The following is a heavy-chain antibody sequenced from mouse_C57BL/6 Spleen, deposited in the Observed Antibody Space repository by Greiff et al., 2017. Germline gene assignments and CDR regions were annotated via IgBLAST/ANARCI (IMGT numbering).Heavy chain of an antibody. D-gene: IGHD3-2*02. CDR3: ARSSSSGPFDY. CDR1: GYAFSSSW. Sequence: VKLQESGPELVKPGASVKISCKASGYAFSSSWMNWVKQRPGKGLEWIGRIYPGDGDTNYNGKFKGKATLTADKSSSTAYMQLSSLTSEDSAVYCCARSSSSGPFDYWGKGTTLTVSS. CDR2: IYPGDGDT. J-gene: IGHJ2*01. V-gene: IGHV1-82*01.